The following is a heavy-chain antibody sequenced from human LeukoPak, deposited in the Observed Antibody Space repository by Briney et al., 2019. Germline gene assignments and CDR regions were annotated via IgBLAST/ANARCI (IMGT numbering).Heavy chain of an antibody. J-gene: IGHJ4*02. CDR2: IYYSGST. D-gene: IGHD3-22*01. Sequence: PSETLSLTCTASGGSISSSSYYWGWIRQPPGKGLEWIGSIYYSGSTYYNPSLKSRVTISVDTSKNQFSLKLSSVTAADTAVYYCARLAAKGYDSSGYLDYWGQGTLVTVSS. CDR1: GGSISSSSYY. CDR3: ARLAAKGYDSSGYLDY. V-gene: IGHV4-39*01.